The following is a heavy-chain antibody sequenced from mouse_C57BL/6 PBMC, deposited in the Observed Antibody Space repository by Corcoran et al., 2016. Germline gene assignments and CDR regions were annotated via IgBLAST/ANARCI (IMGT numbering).Heavy chain of an antibody. CDR1: GYTFTDYY. D-gene: IGHD2-5*01. CDR2: INPNNGGT. J-gene: IGHJ4*01. V-gene: IGHV1-26*01. Sequence: EVQLQQSGPELVKPGASVKISCKASGYTFTDYYMNWVKQSHGKSLEWIGDINPNNGGTSYNQKFKGKATLTVDKSSSTAYMELRSLTSEDSAVYYCARVYSNYRYYAMDYWGQGTSVTVSS. CDR3: ARVYSNYRYYAMDY.